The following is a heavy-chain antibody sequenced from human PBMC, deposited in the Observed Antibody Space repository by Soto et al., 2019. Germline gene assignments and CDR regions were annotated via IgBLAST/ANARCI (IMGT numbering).Heavy chain of an antibody. D-gene: IGHD3-3*01. CDR2: IDNSGNT. CDR3: ARGGQDFWSGPFDH. J-gene: IGHJ4*02. CDR1: DGSIITYF. V-gene: IGHV4-4*07. Sequence: SETLSLTCTVSDGSIITYFCNWIRQPAGKGLEWIGRIDNSGNTNYNPSLKSRVTMSADTSRNQFSLKLNSVTAADTAVYYCARGGQDFWSGPFDHWGQGALVTVSS.